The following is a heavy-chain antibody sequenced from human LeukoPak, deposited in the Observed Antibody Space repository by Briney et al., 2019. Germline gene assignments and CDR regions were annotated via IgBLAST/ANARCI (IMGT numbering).Heavy chain of an antibody. J-gene: IGHJ4*02. CDR2: INGRGITI. Sequence: GGSLRLSCAASGFTFSAYSMNWVRHTPGRGLEWVANINGRGITIHYADSFRGRYTISRDNTKNSLNLKMNNLRAADTAVYYCARGVAATPSDYWGQGTLVTVSS. CDR1: GFTFSAYS. CDR3: ARGVAATPSDY. D-gene: IGHD6-25*01. V-gene: IGHV3-48*04.